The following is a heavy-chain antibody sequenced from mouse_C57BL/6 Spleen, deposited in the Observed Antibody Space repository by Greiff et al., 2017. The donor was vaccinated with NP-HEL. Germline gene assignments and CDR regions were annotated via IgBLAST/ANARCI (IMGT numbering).Heavy chain of an antibody. CDR1: GYTFTSYW. Sequence: QVQLQQPGAELVKPGASVKLSCKASGYTFTSYWMHWVKQRPGQGLEWIGMIHPNSGSTNYNEKFKSKATLTVDKSSSTAYMQLSSLTSEDSAVYYCARPFYSNYYAMDYWGQGTSVTVSS. CDR2: IHPNSGST. D-gene: IGHD2-5*01. J-gene: IGHJ4*01. CDR3: ARPFYSNYYAMDY. V-gene: IGHV1-64*01.